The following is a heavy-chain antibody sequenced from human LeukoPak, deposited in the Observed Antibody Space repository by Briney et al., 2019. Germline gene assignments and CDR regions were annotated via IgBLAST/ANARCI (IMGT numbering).Heavy chain of an antibody. D-gene: IGHD3-10*01. CDR2: ISSRSAYI. Sequence: GGSLRLSCAASGFTFSIYSMNWVRQAPGMGLEWVASISSRSAYIYYADSVKGRFTISRDNSKNTLYLQMNSLRAEDTAVYYCAKKGTYYYGSGSYPFDYWGQGTLVTVSS. CDR1: GFTFSIYS. V-gene: IGHV3-21*04. J-gene: IGHJ4*02. CDR3: AKKGTYYYGSGSYPFDY.